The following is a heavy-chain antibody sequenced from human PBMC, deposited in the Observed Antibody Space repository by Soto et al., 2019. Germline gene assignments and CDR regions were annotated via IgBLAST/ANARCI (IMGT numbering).Heavy chain of an antibody. Sequence: ASVKVSCKAAGYSFTSYAMHWVRQAPGQRLEWMGWINAGNGNTKYSQKLQGRVTITRDTSASTAYMELSSLRSEDTAVYYCARDDFWSGYYPYYYYYYMDVWGKGTTVTVSS. CDR1: GYSFTSYA. CDR2: INAGNGNT. J-gene: IGHJ6*03. V-gene: IGHV1-3*01. CDR3: ARDDFWSGYYPYYYYYYMDV. D-gene: IGHD3-3*01.